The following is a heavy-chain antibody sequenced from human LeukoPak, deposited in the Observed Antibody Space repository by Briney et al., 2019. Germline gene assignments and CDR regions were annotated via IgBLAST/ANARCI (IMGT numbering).Heavy chain of an antibody. CDR3: AKQDYDFWSGYPY. Sequence: SCKASGGTFSSYAMSWVRQAPGKGLEWVSVISGSGGTTYYADSVKGRFTISRDNSKNTLYLQMNSLRAEDTAVYYCAKQDYDFWSGYPYWGQGTLVTVSS. CDR1: GGTFSSYA. CDR2: ISGSGGTT. J-gene: IGHJ4*02. V-gene: IGHV3-23*01. D-gene: IGHD3-3*01.